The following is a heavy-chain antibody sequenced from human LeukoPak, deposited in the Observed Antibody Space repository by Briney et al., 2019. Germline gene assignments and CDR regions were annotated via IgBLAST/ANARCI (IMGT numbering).Heavy chain of an antibody. CDR1: GFTFSSYE. J-gene: IGHJ6*02. CDR2: ISSSGSTI. CDR3: VRGSNGWSGMDV. V-gene: IGHV3-48*03. D-gene: IGHD6-19*01. Sequence: GGSLRLSCVASGFTFSSYEMNWVRQAPGKGLEWVSYISSSGSTIYYADSVEGRFTISRDNAKNTLYLQMNSLRADDTAVYYCVRGSNGWSGMDVWGQGTTVTVSS.